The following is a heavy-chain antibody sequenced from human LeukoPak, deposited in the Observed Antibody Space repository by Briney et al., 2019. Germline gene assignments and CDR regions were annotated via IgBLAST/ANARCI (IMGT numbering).Heavy chain of an antibody. CDR1: GGSLSSYY. CDR3: ARDRFLSREDYYYGMDV. D-gene: IGHD3-3*01. Sequence: SETLSLTSIVSGGSLSSYYWSWMRQPPGKGLECMGYIYYSGSTNYIPSVKSRVTISVDTSKNQFSLKLSSLTAADTAVYYCARDRFLSREDYYYGMDVWGQGTTVTVSS. V-gene: IGHV4-59*01. CDR2: IYYSGST. J-gene: IGHJ6*02.